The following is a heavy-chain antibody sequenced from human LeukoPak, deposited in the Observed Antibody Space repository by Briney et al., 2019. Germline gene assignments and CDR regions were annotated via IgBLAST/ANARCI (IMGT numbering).Heavy chain of an antibody. Sequence: SETLSLTCAVYGGSFSGYYWSWIRQPPGKGLEWIGEINHSGSTNYNPSLKSRVTISVDTSKNQFSPKLSSVTAADTAVYYCARGSPRSGGSCYLVYWGQGTLVTVSS. CDR3: ARGSPRSGGSCYLVY. V-gene: IGHV4-34*01. D-gene: IGHD2-15*01. J-gene: IGHJ4*02. CDR2: INHSGST. CDR1: GGSFSGYY.